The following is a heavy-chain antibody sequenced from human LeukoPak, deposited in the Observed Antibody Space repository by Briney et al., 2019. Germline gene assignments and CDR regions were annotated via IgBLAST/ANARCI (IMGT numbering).Heavy chain of an antibody. V-gene: IGHV3-23*01. CDR2: ISGSGVST. CDR1: GFTFSSYT. Sequence: PGGSLRLSCAASGFTFSSYTMSWVRQAPGKGLEWVSGISGSGVSTNYADSVKGRFTISRDNSKNTLYLQMNSLRAEDTAVYYCAKGPRGTYYYDSSGYYHDDYYFDYWGQGTLVTVSS. J-gene: IGHJ4*02. D-gene: IGHD3-22*01. CDR3: AKGPRGTYYYDSSGYYHDDYYFDY.